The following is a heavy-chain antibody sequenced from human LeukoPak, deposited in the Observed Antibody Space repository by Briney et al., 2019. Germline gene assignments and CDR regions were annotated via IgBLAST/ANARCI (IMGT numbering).Heavy chain of an antibody. CDR1: GFTVSSNY. J-gene: IGHJ5*02. CDR3: AKEEIAVAAIS. CDR2: ISGSGGST. D-gene: IGHD6-19*01. Sequence: GGSLRLSCAASGFTVSSNYMSWVRQAPGKGLEWVSAISGSGGSTYYADSVKGRFTISRDNSKNTLYLQMNSLRAEDTAVYYCAKEEIAVAAISWGQGTLVTVSS. V-gene: IGHV3-23*01.